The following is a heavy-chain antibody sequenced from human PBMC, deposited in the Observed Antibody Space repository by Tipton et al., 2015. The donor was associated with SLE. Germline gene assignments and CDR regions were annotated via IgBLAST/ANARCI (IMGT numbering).Heavy chain of an antibody. J-gene: IGHJ4*02. CDR1: GGSISSHF. Sequence: TLSLTCTVSGGSISSHFWSWIRQPPGKGLEWVGYVSYSGITNYNPSLKSRVTISVDTSKNQFSLRLTSVTAADTAMYYCARRGAAAGDYWGQGTLVTVSS. CDR2: VSYSGIT. V-gene: IGHV4-59*11. CDR3: ARRGAAAGDY. D-gene: IGHD6-13*01.